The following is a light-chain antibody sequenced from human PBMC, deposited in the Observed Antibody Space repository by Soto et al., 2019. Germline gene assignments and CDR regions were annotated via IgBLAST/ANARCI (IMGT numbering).Light chain of an antibody. Sequence: EIVLTQSPGTLSLSPGERATLSCRASQSVRSERLAWYQQKPGQAPRLVIFDASTRATGIPERFSGSGSGTHFTLTITGLEPEDFAVYYCQEYDGAPPVTFGLGTRLEIK. J-gene: IGKJ5*01. CDR2: DAS. CDR1: QSVRSER. CDR3: QEYDGAPPVT. V-gene: IGKV3-20*01.